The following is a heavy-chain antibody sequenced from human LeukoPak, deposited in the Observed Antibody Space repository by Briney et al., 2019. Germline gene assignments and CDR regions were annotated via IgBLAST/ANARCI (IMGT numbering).Heavy chain of an antibody. CDR1: GYSISSGYY. D-gene: IGHD1-26*01. CDR3: ASWGATHHYFDS. J-gene: IGHJ4*02. Sequence: SETLSLTCTVSGYSISSGYYWGWIRQPPGQGLEWIGSIYHSGSTYYNPSLKSRVTISVDTSKNQFSLKLSSVTAADTAVYYCASWGATHHYFDSWGRGTLVTVSS. CDR2: IYHSGST. V-gene: IGHV4-38-2*02.